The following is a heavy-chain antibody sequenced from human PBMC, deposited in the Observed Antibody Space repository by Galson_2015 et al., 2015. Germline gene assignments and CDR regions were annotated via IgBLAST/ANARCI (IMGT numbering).Heavy chain of an antibody. V-gene: IGHV4-38-2*01. Sequence: SETLSLTCAVSGYSISSGYYWGWIRQPPEKGLEWIGSIYHSGSTYYNPSLKSRVTISVDTSKNQFSLKLSSVTAADTAVYYCARSKLGELSSKGWFDPWGQGTLVTVSS. CDR1: GYSISSGYY. D-gene: IGHD3-16*02. J-gene: IGHJ5*02. CDR3: ARSKLGELSSKGWFDP. CDR2: IYHSGST.